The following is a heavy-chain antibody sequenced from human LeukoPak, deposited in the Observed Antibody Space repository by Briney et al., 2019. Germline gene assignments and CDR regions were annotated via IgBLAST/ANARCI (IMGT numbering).Heavy chain of an antibody. D-gene: IGHD5-12*01. CDR3: ARDCPERAYSGYDSYLDY. Sequence: ASATVSCKASGYTFTIYYMHWVRQAPGQGLEWMGIINPSGGSTIYAQKFQGRVTMTRDTSTSTVYMELSSLRSEDTAVYYCARDCPERAYSGYDSYLDYWGQGTLVTVSS. V-gene: IGHV1-46*01. J-gene: IGHJ4*02. CDR1: GYTFTIYY. CDR2: INPSGGST.